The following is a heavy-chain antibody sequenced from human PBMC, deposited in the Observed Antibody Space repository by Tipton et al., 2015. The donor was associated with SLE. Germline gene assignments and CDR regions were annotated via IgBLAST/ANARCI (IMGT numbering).Heavy chain of an antibody. J-gene: IGHJ3*02. CDR3: ARARDYYDFWSGHGAFDI. CDR2: IYYRGST. D-gene: IGHD3-3*01. Sequence: LRLSCTVSVGSISSSSYYWGWIRQPPGKGLEWIGSIYYRGSTYYNPSLKSRVTISGDTSKNQFSLKLSSVTAADTAVYYCARARDYYDFWSGHGAFDIWGQGTMVTVSS. CDR1: VGSISSSSYY. V-gene: IGHV4-39*07.